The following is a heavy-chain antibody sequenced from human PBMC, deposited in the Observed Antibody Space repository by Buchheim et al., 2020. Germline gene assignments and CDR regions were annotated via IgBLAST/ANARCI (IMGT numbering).Heavy chain of an antibody. Sequence: QVQLVESGGGVVQPGRSLRLSCAASGFTFSSYGMHWVRQAPGKGLEWVAVISYDGSNKYYADSVKGRFTISRDNSKNTLYLQMNSLRAEDTAVYYCAKDRALHSYYYYGMDVRGQGTT. V-gene: IGHV3-30*18. J-gene: IGHJ6*02. CDR3: AKDRALHSYYYYGMDV. CDR2: ISYDGSNK. CDR1: GFTFSSYG. D-gene: IGHD4-11*01.